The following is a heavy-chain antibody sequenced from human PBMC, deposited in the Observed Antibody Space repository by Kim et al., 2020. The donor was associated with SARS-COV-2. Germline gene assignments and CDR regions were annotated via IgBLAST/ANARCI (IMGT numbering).Heavy chain of an antibody. D-gene: IGHD6-19*01. V-gene: IGHV1-69*04. CDR3: AATTAGYYYYYMDV. J-gene: IGHJ6*03. CDR2: IIPVLGTT. CDR1: GDTFRTYA. Sequence: SVKVSCKASGDTFRTYAITWVRQAPGQGLEWMGRIIPVLGTTNYAQNLQGRVTVTADKSTSTAYMELSSLTFEDTAVYYCAATTAGYYYYYMDVWGKGTTVSVSS.